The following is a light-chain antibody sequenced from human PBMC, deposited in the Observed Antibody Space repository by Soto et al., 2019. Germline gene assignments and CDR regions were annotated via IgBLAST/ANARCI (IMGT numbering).Light chain of an antibody. CDR2: EVT. J-gene: IGLJ1*01. CDR3: SSYTNINTRACV. Sequence: QSALTQPASVSGSPGQSISFSCAGSNSDVGSSVYVSWYRQHHGKAPQLIIYEVTDRPSGVSNRFSGSKSGNTASLTISGLQAEDEAEYYCSSYTNINTRACVFGTGTKLTVL. V-gene: IGLV2-14*01. CDR1: NSDVGSSVY.